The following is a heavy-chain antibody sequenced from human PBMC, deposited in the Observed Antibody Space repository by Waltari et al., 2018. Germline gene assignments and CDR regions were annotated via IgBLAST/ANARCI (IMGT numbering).Heavy chain of an antibody. Sequence: QVQLVESGGGVVQHGMSLRLSCAASGCSLSNFGIHWVRQAPGKGLEWVALAFFDGIKTHYADSVRGRFTISRDNSKNTLYLDINNLRVDDTGIYYCAKDAFGNTYLDHWGQGTVVTVSS. J-gene: IGHJ5*02. CDR1: GCSLSNFG. CDR3: AKDAFGNTYLDH. V-gene: IGHV3-30*18. CDR2: AFFDGIKT. D-gene: IGHD3-10*01.